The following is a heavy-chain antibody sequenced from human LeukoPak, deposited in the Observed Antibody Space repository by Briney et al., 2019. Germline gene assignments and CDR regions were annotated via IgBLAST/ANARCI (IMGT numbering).Heavy chain of an antibody. CDR3: AKDMGVEQWQANYFDY. CDR2: ISYDGSNK. D-gene: IGHD6-19*01. V-gene: IGHV3-30*18. CDR1: GFTFSSYG. Sequence: AGGSLRLSCAASGFTFSSYGMHWVRQAPGKGLEWVAVISYDGSNKYYADSVKGRFTISRDNSKNTLYLQMNSLRAEDTAVYYCAKDMGVEQWQANYFDYWGQGTLVTVSS. J-gene: IGHJ4*02.